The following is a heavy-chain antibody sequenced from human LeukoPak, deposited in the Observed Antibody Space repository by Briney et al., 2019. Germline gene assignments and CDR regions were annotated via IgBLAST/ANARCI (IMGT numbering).Heavy chain of an antibody. J-gene: IGHJ4*02. CDR3: ATDSSGWSVFDY. CDR2: ISSSGSTI. D-gene: IGHD6-19*01. Sequence: GGSLRLSCAASGFMFSTYAMSWIRQAPGKGLEWVSYISSSGSTIYYADSVKGRFTISRDNAKNSLYLQMNSLRAEDTAVYYWATDSSGWSVFDYWGQGTLVTVSS. V-gene: IGHV3-11*01. CDR1: GFMFSTYA.